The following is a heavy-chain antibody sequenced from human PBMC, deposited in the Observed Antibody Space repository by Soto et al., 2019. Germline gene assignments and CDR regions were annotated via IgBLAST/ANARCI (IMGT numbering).Heavy chain of an antibody. V-gene: IGHV3-30*18. D-gene: IGHD3-3*01. Sequence: GGSLRLSCAASGFTFSSYGMHWVRQAPGKGLEWVAVISYDGSNKYYADSVKGRFTISRDNSKNTLYLQMNSLRAEDTAVYYCAKDKGSIYDFWSGYYFDYWGQGTLVTVSS. J-gene: IGHJ4*02. CDR2: ISYDGSNK. CDR3: AKDKGSIYDFWSGYYFDY. CDR1: GFTFSSYG.